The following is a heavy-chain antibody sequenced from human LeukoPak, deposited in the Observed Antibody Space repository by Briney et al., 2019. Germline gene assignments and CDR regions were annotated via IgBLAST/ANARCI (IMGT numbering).Heavy chain of an antibody. CDR2: INHSGST. J-gene: IGHJ5*02. V-gene: IGHV4-34*01. CDR3: ARRPAVVWFDP. CDR1: GGSFSGYY. Sequence: PSETLSLTCVVYGGSFSGYYWSWIRQPPGKGLEWIGEINHSGSTNYNPSLKSRVTMSVDTSKNQFSLKLSSVTAADTAVYYCARRPAVVWFDPWGQGTLVTVSS. D-gene: IGHD6-19*01.